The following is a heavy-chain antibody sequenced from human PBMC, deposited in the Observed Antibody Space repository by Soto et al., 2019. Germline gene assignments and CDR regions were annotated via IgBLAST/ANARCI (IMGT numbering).Heavy chain of an antibody. CDR3: ASTYYDYVCGSYRLSDYYYCMDV. D-gene: IGHD3-16*02. CDR1: GYTFTGYY. V-gene: IGHV1-2*02. CDR2: INPNSGGT. J-gene: IGHJ6*02. Sequence: QVQLVQPGAEVKKPGASVKVSCKASGYTFTGYYMHWVRQAPGQGLEWMGWINPNSGGTNNAQKFQGRVTMTMDTPISTAYMELGRVRSNDTTVYNCASTYYDYVCGSYRLSDYYYCMDVWGQGTTVTVAS.